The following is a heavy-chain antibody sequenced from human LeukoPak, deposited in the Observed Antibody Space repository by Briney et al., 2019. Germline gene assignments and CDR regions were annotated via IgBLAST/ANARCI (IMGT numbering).Heavy chain of an antibody. CDR2: INWKSAIT. D-gene: IGHD2-15*01. J-gene: IGHJ4*02. Sequence: PGGSLRLSCGASGFTFDDYTFHWVRQAPGKGLQWVSLINWKSAITYHANSVKGRFTVSRDTSKNSLYLQMIDLTTEDTAFYYCAKALGNYSGLDYWGQGSLVTVSS. CDR1: GFTFDDYT. V-gene: IGHV3-43*01. CDR3: AKALGNYSGLDY.